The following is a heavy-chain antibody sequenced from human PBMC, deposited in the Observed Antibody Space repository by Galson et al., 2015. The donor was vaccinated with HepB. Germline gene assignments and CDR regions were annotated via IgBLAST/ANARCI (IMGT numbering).Heavy chain of an antibody. V-gene: IGHV5-51*03. CDR1: GYSFTSYW. J-gene: IGHJ5*02. CDR2: IYLGDSDT. Sequence: QSGAEVKKPGESLKISCKGSGYSFTSYWIGWVRQMPGKGLEWMGIIYLGDSDTRYSPSFQGQVTISADKSISTAYLQWSSLKASDTAMYYCARSGSYYGPYNWFDPWGQGTLVTVSS. CDR3: ARSGSYYGPYNWFDP. D-gene: IGHD1-26*01.